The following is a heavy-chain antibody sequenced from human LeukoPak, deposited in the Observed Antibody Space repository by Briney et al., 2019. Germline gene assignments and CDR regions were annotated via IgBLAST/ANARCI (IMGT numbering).Heavy chain of an antibody. CDR3: ARSNYYGSGTPDYYYGMDV. CDR1: GGTFNSYG. D-gene: IGHD3-10*01. V-gene: IGHV1-69*13. J-gene: IGHJ6*04. CDR2: IIPIFGTS. Sequence: SVNVSCKATGGTFNSYGVSWVRQAPGQGLEWMGGIIPIFGTSTYAQKFQGRVTITADESTSTAYMELSSLRSEDTAVYYCARSNYYGSGTPDYYYGMDVWGIGTTVTVSS.